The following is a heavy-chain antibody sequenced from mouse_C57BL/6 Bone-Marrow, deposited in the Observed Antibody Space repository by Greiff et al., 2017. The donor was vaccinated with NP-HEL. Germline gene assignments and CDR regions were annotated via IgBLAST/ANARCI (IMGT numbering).Heavy chain of an antibody. Sequence: EVKLVESGGGLVQPGGSLKLSCAASGFTFSDYYMYWVRQTPEKRLEWVAYISNGGGSTYYPDTVKGRFTISGDNAKNTLYMQISRLRSEYAAMYYCSRHDLLSLYFDVWGTGTTVTVSS. CDR3: SRHDLLSLYFDV. V-gene: IGHV5-12*01. D-gene: IGHD2-1*01. CDR2: ISNGGGST. CDR1: GFTFSDYY. J-gene: IGHJ1*03.